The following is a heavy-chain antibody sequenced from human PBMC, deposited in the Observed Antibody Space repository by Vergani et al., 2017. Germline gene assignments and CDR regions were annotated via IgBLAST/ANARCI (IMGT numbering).Heavy chain of an antibody. V-gene: IGHV3-23*01. CDR2: ISGSGGST. CDR3: AKPGGRMSWGDDY. J-gene: IGHJ4*02. D-gene: IGHD3-16*01. Sequence: EVQLLESGGGLVQPGGSLRLSGAASGFTFSSYAMSWVRQAPGKGLEWVSAISGSGGSTYYAASVKGRFTISRDNSKNTLYLQMNSLRAEDTAVYYCAKPGGRMSWGDDYWGQGTLVTVSS. CDR1: GFTFSSYA.